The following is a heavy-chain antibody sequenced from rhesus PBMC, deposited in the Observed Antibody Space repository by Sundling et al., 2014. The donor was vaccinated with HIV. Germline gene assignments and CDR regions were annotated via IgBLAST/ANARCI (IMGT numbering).Heavy chain of an antibody. D-gene: IGHD2-21*01. CDR3: ARDEILEFCSGSDCEEYWYFDL. CDR1: GGSISGGYG. J-gene: IGHJ2*01. V-gene: IGHV4-127*01. Sequence: QVQLQESGPGLLKPSETLSLTCAVSGGSISGGYGWGWIRQPPGKGLEWIGYIYGSGSSTNYNPSLKSRVTLSVDTSKNQFSLKLSSVTAADTAVYYCARDEILEFCSGSDCEEYWYFDLWGPGTPITISS. CDR2: IYGSGSST.